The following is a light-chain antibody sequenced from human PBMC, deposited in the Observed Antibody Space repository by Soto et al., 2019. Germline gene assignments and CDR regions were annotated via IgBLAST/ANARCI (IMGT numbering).Light chain of an antibody. CDR1: SSDVGGYNH. CDR3: NSHTSSGFRV. V-gene: IGLV2-14*01. J-gene: IGLJ1*01. CDR2: EVS. Sequence: QSVLTQPASVSGSPGQSITISCTGTSSDVGGYNHVSWYQHHPGKAPKLMIYEVSNRPSGVSNRFSGSKSGYTASLTISGLQAEDEADYYCNSHTSSGFRVFGTGTKVT.